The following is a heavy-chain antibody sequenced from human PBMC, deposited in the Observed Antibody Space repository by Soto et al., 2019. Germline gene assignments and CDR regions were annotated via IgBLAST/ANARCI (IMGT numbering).Heavy chain of an antibody. V-gene: IGHV4-39*01. CDR3: ARQASGYYYGWFDP. D-gene: IGHD3-22*01. Sequence: QLLLQESGPGLVKPSETLSLTCTVSGGSILDSTYYWAWIRQSPGKGLEWIGTIFYSGGTFYTPSLKSRVTLSVDTSNNQFPRKLSSVTAADTAVYYCARQASGYYYGWFDPWGQGTLVTVSS. CDR2: IFYSGGT. J-gene: IGHJ5*02. CDR1: GGSILDSTYY.